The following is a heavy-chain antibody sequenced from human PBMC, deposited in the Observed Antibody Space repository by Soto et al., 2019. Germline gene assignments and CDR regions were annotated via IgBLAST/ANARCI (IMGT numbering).Heavy chain of an antibody. V-gene: IGHV4-4*07. Sequence: SETLSLTCTVSGGSISSYHWSWIRQTAGRRLEWSGRFYTSGSANTYYNPSLKSRVTMSVDTSKNQFSLEMTSVTAADTAVYYCVRESGGGVYCRGRSCHGMDVWGQGTTGTVSS. CDR1: GGSISSYH. CDR2: FYTSGSANT. CDR3: VRESGGGVYCRGRSCHGMDV. D-gene: IGHD2-15*01. J-gene: IGHJ6*02.